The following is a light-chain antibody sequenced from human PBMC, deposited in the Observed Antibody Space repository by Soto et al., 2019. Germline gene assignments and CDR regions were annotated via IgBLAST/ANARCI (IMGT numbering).Light chain of an antibody. CDR2: ASS. J-gene: IGKJ4*01. CDR1: QSVVNN. CDR3: QQYYHWGLS. V-gene: IGKV3D-15*01. Sequence: VMTQSPGTLSVSPGERVTLFCRASQSVVNNIAWYQVKPAQPPLLLIYASSTRATGIPATFSGSGSETQFSLTISSLQSEDSAVYYCQQYYHWGLSFGGGTKVEI.